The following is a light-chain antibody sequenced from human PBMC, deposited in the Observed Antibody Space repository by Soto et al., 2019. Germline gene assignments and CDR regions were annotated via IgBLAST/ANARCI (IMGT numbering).Light chain of an antibody. J-gene: IGKJ1*01. Sequence: EIVMTQSPATLSVSPGERATLSCRASQSVSSNLAWFQQKPGQAPRVLIYGASTRDTGISARFSGSGFGTEFALTIGSLQSGDFAVYHCQQYNKCRPTVGQGTKVDSK. CDR1: QSVSSN. CDR2: GAS. V-gene: IGKV3-15*01. CDR3: QQYNKCRPT.